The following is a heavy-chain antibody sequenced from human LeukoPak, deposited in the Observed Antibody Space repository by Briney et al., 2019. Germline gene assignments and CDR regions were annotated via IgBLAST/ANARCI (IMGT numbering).Heavy chain of an antibody. J-gene: IGHJ6*03. D-gene: IGHD6-13*01. V-gene: IGHV5-51*01. CDR1: GYSFTSYW. Sequence: GESLKISCKGSGYSFTSYWIGWVRQMPGKGLEWMGMIYPGDSDTRYSPSFQGQVTISADKSISTAYLQWSSLKASDTAMYYCARHTAAALRGYYYYYMDVWGKGTTVTVSS. CDR2: IYPGDSDT. CDR3: ARHTAAALRGYYYYYMDV.